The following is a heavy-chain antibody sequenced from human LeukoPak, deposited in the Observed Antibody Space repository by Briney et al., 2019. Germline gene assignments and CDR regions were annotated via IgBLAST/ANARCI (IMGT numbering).Heavy chain of an antibody. V-gene: IGHV3-21*01. J-gene: IGHJ4*02. D-gene: IGHD3-3*01. CDR3: ARDRDSTIFGGPASGRFDY. CDR2: ISPDSNYK. CDR1: GFTFSTYS. Sequence: GGSLRLSCAASGFTFSTYSMNWLRLAPGKGLEWVSSISPDSNYKYYVDSVKGRFTISRDNAKSSLYLQMNSLRAEDTAVYYCARDRDSTIFGGPASGRFDYWGQGTLVTVSS.